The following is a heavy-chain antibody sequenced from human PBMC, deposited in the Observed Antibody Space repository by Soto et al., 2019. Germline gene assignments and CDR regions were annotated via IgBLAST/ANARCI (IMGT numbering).Heavy chain of an antibody. J-gene: IGHJ4*02. CDR3: AKDRFPYDSSGPSDY. CDR2: ISYDGSNK. V-gene: IGHV3-30*18. Sequence: GSLRLSCAASGFTFSSYGMHWVRQAPGKGLEWVAVISYDGSNKYYADSVKGRFTISRDNSKNTLYLQMNSLRAEDTAVYYCAKDRFPYDSSGPSDYWGQGTLVTVSS. CDR1: GFTFSSYG. D-gene: IGHD3-22*01.